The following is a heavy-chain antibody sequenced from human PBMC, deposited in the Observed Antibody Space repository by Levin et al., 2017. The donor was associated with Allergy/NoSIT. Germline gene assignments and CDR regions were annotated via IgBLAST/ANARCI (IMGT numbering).Heavy chain of an antibody. V-gene: IGHV3-15*01. CDR2: IKSKTDGGTT. CDR1: GFTFSNAW. D-gene: IGHD6-13*01. CDR3: TTDLKAAAGTWGGWFDP. J-gene: IGHJ5*02. Sequence: GESLKISCAASGFTFSNAWMSWVRQAPGKGLEWVGRIKSKTDGGTTDYAAPVKGRFTISRDDSKNTLYLQMNSLKTEDTAVYYCTTDLKAAAGTWGGWFDPWGQGTLVTVSS.